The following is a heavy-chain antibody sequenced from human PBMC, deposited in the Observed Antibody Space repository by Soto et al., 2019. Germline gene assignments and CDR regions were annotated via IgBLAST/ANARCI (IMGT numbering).Heavy chain of an antibody. CDR3: ARDPGSGWHSPSDY. D-gene: IGHD6-19*01. CDR2: INPSGGST. Sequence: ASVKVSCKASGYTFTSYYMHWVRQAPGQGLEWMGIINPSGGSTSYAQKFQGRVTMTRDTSISTAYMELSRLRSDDTAVYYCARDPGSGWHSPSDYWGQGTLVTVSS. J-gene: IGHJ4*02. CDR1: GYTFTSYY. V-gene: IGHV1-46*01.